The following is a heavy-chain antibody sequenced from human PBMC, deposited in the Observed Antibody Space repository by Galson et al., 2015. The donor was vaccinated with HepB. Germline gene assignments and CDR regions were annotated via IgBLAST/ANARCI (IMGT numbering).Heavy chain of an antibody. Sequence: SLRLSCAASGFTFSTYAMTWVRQAPGKGLEWVSAISGSGGSTYYADSVKGRFTISRDNSKNTLYLQMNSLRAEDTAVYYCAKDCSSTSCDRRPGYFDYWGQGTLVTVSS. CDR3: AKDCSSTSCDRRPGYFDY. CDR1: GFTFSTYA. V-gene: IGHV3-23*01. CDR2: ISGSGGST. J-gene: IGHJ4*02. D-gene: IGHD2-2*01.